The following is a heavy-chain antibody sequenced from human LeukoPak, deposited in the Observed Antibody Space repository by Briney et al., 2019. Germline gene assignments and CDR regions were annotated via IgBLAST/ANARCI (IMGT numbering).Heavy chain of an antibody. Sequence: SEALSLTCTVSGGSISSYYWSWIRQPAGKGLEWSGRIYTSGSTNYNASLKSRVSMSVDTSKNQFSLKLSSVTAADTAVFYCARENSGSYREFDYWGQGTLVTVSS. CDR3: ARENSGSYREFDY. V-gene: IGHV4-4*07. D-gene: IGHD1-26*01. CDR1: GGSISSYY. CDR2: IYTSGST. J-gene: IGHJ4*02.